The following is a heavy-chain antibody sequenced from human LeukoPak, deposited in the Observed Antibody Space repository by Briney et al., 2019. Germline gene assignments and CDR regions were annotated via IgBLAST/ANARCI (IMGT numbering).Heavy chain of an antibody. CDR2: ISAYNGNT. Sequence: ASVKVSCKASGYTFTSYGISWVRQAPGQGLEWMGWISAYNGNTNYAQKLQGRVTMTTDTSTSTAYMELRSPRSDDTAVYYCAAHDYGDYPYYFDYWGQGTLVTVSS. V-gene: IGHV1-18*01. CDR1: GYTFTSYG. J-gene: IGHJ4*02. D-gene: IGHD4-17*01. CDR3: AAHDYGDYPYYFDY.